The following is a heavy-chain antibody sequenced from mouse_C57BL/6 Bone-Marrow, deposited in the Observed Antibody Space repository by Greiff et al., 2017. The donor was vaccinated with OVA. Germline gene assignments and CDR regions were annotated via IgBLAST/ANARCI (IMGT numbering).Heavy chain of an antibody. CDR1: GFTFSNYW. J-gene: IGHJ4*01. CDR3: TVTTVVARNAMDY. D-gene: IGHD1-1*01. Sequence: EVKVEESGGGLVQPGGSMKLSCVASGFTFSNYWMNWVRQSPEKGLEWVAQIRLKSDNYATHYAESVKGRFTISRDDSKSSVYLQMNNLRAEDTGIYYCTVTTVVARNAMDYWGQGTSVTVSS. V-gene: IGHV6-3*01. CDR2: IRLKSDNYAT.